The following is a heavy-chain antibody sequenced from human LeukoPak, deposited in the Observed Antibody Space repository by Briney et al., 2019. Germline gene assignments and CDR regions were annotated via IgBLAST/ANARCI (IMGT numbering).Heavy chain of an antibody. CDR1: GGSISSGGYS. D-gene: IGHD4-11*01. V-gene: IGHV4-30-2*01. CDR3: ASSLSEFYSNNVFGMDV. J-gene: IGHJ6*02. Sequence: PSETLSLTCAVSGGSISSGGYSWSWIRQPPGKGLEWIGYIYHSGSTYYNPSLKSRVTISVDRSKNQFSLKLSSVTAADTAVYYCASSLSEFYSNNVFGMDVWGQGTTVTVSS. CDR2: IYHSGST.